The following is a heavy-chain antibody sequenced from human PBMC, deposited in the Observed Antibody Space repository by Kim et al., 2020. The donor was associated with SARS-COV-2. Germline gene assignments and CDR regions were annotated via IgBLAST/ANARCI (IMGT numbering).Heavy chain of an antibody. CDR2: ISYDGSNK. Sequence: GGSLRLSCAASGFTFSSYAMHWVRQAPGKGLEWVAVISYDGSNKYYADSVKGRFTISRDNSKNTLYLQMNSLRAEDTAVYYCARPDLLGAFDIWGQGTMVTVSS. V-gene: IGHV3-30*04. CDR3: ARPDLLGAFDI. J-gene: IGHJ3*02. CDR1: GFTFSSYA.